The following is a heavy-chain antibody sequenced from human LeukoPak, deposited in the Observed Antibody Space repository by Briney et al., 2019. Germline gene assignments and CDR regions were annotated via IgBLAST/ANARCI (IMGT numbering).Heavy chain of an antibody. J-gene: IGHJ4*02. D-gene: IGHD4-17*01. CDR2: INPNSGGT. Sequence: GASVKVSCKASGYTFTGYYMHWVRQAPGQGLEWMGWINPNSGGTNYAQKFQGRVTMTRDTSISTAYMELSRLRSDDTAVYYCARDRSAGTVTTSYWGQGTLVTVSS. V-gene: IGHV1-2*02. CDR3: ARDRSAGTVTTSY. CDR1: GYTFTGYY.